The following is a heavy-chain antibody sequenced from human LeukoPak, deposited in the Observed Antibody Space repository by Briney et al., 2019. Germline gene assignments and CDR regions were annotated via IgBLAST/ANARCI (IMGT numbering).Heavy chain of an antibody. V-gene: IGHV3-21*01. CDR2: IDRRSNDI. CDR3: AREGARGDDLAEAFDI. D-gene: IGHD3-3*01. CDR1: GFTFSSYH. Sequence: NTGGSLRLSCAASGFTFSSYHMNWVRQAPGKGLEWVSSIDRRSNDINYADSVKGRFTISRDNAKNSLYLQMNSLRVEDTAVHYCAREGARGDDLAEAFDIWGQGTMVTVSS. J-gene: IGHJ3*02.